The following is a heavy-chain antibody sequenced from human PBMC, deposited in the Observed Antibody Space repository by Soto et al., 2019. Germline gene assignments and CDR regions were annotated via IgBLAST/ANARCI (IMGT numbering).Heavy chain of an antibody. CDR2: INHSGST. CDR1: GGSFSGYY. J-gene: IGHJ4*02. V-gene: IGHV4-34*01. D-gene: IGHD6-13*01. Sequence: PSETLSLTCAVYGGSFSGYYWSWIRQPPGKGLEWIGEINHSGSTNYNPSLKSRVTISVDTSKNQCSLKLSSVTAADTAVYYCARGPGTFPINYSSRWYYFDYWGQGNLVTVSS. CDR3: ARGPGTFPINYSSRWYYFDY.